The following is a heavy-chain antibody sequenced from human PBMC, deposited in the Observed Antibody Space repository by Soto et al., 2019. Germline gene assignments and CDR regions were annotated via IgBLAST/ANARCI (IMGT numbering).Heavy chain of an antibody. CDR2: SSAYNDKT. Sequence: AASVKVSCKASGNTFTSHGISWVRQARGQGLEWMGWSSAYNDKTNYAQKVQGRVTMTTDTSTSTAYMELRSLRSDDTAVYYCARGGDSSGYYDPWGQRTLVTVSS. D-gene: IGHD3-22*01. CDR1: GNTFTSHG. V-gene: IGHV1-18*01. J-gene: IGHJ5*02. CDR3: ARGGDSSGYYDP.